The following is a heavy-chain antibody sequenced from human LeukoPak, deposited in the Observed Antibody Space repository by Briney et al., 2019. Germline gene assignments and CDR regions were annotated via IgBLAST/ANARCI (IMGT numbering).Heavy chain of an antibody. V-gene: IGHV1-2*02. Sequence: GASVKVSCKASGYTFTGYYMHWVRQAPGQGLEGMGWINPNSGGTNYAQKFQGRVTMTRDTSISTAYMELSRLTSDDTAVYYCARDSSSLASLDYWGQGTLVTVSS. J-gene: IGHJ4*02. CDR1: GYTFTGYY. D-gene: IGHD6-13*01. CDR2: INPNSGGT. CDR3: ARDSSSLASLDY.